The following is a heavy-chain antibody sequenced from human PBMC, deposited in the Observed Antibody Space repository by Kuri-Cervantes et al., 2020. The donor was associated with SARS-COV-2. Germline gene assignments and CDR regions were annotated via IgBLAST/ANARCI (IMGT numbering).Heavy chain of an antibody. Sequence: GESLKISCSASGFTFSSYAMHWVRQAPGKGLEYVSAISSNGGSTYYADSVKGRFTISRDNSKNTLYLQMSSLRAEDTAVYYCARERVGVHDYWGQGTLVTVSS. CDR3: ARERVGVHDY. D-gene: IGHD2-21*01. CDR1: GFTFSSYA. V-gene: IGHV3-64D*08. J-gene: IGHJ4*02. CDR2: ISSNGGST.